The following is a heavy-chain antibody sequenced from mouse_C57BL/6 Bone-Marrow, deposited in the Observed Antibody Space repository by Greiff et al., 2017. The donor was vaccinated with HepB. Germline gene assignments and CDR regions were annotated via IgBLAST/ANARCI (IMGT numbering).Heavy chain of an antibody. CDR2: IDPSDSYT. Sequence: VQLQQPGAELVMPGASVKLSCKASGYTFTSYWMHWVKQRPGQGLEWIGEIDPSDSYTNYNQKFKGKSTLTVDKSSSTAYMQLSSLTSEDSAVYYCARSGDYVPFAYWGQRSLFTVSA. CDR1: GYTFTSYW. CDR3: ARSGDYVPFAY. V-gene: IGHV1-69*01. J-gene: IGHJ3*01. D-gene: IGHD2-4*01.